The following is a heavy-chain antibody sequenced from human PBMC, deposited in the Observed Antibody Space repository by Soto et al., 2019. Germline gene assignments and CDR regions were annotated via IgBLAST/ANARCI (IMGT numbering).Heavy chain of an antibody. V-gene: IGHV1-2*04. D-gene: IGHD2-8*01. CDR3: ARGDSTDCSNGVCSFFYNHDMDV. CDR2: INPKSGGT. Sequence: GASVKVSCKASGYSFTDYHIHWVRQDPGQGLEWLGRINPKSGGTSTAQKFQGWVTMTTDTSINTASMELTRLTSDDTAIYYCARGDSTDCSNGVCSFFYNHDMDVWGQGTTVTVSS. J-gene: IGHJ6*02. CDR1: GYSFTDYH.